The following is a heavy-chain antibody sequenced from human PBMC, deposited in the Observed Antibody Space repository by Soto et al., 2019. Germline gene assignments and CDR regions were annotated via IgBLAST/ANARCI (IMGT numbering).Heavy chain of an antibody. J-gene: IGHJ5*02. CDR3: ARANPLWFGELFVRDWFDP. Sequence: SETLSLTCAVYGGSFSGYYWSWIRQPPGKGLEWIGEINHSGSTNYNPSLKSRVTISVDTSKNQFSLKLSSVTAADTAVYYCARANPLWFGELFVRDWFDPWGQGTLVNVSS. CDR2: INHSGST. CDR1: GGSFSGYY. D-gene: IGHD3-10*01. V-gene: IGHV4-34*01.